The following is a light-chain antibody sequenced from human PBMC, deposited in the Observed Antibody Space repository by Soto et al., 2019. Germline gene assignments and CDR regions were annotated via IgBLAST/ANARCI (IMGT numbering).Light chain of an antibody. Sequence: DIQMTQSPSSLSASVGDRVTITFLASQSISTFLNWYQQKPGKAPNLLIYAASGLQSGVPSRFSGSGSGTEFTLTISSLQPEDFASYYCQKLDTYPLTFGQGTRLEIK. CDR3: QKLDTYPLT. CDR2: AAS. J-gene: IGKJ5*01. CDR1: QSISTF. V-gene: IGKV1-39*01.